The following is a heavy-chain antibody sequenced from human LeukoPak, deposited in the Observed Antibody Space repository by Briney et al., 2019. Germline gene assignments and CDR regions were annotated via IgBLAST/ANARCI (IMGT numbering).Heavy chain of an antibody. D-gene: IGHD4-17*01. J-gene: IGHJ4*02. Sequence: PGGSLRLSCAASGFTFANDRMSWVRLAPGKGLEWVSSVSSDSSYIYYADSVKGRFTISRDNSKNTLYLQMNSLRAEDTAVYYCARGTVTTQVFDYWGQGTLVTVSS. V-gene: IGHV3-21*04. CDR1: GFTFANDR. CDR2: VSSDSSYI. CDR3: ARGTVTTQVFDY.